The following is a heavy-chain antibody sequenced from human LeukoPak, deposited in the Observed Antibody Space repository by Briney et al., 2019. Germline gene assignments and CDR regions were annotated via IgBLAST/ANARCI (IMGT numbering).Heavy chain of an antibody. CDR3: AKSGGYDFDS. Sequence: SETLSLTCTVSGGSISDTYYWSWIRQPPGRGLEWIGYIYFSGSTNCNPSLKSRVTISVDTSKNQFSLKLSSVTAADTAVYYCAKSGGYDFDSWGQGTLVTASS. CDR1: GGSISDTYY. D-gene: IGHD3-10*01. V-gene: IGHV4-59*01. CDR2: IYFSGST. J-gene: IGHJ4*02.